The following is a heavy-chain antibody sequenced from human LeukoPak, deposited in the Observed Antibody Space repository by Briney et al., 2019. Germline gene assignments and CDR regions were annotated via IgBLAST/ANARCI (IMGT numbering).Heavy chain of an antibody. CDR2: IIPIFGTA. J-gene: IGHJ4*02. Sequence: GASVKVSCKASGGTFSSYAISWVRQAPGQGLEWVGGIIPIFGTANYAQKFQGRVTITTDESTSTAYMELSSLRSEDTAVYYCASDIVVVPAAPGSGSYSKGFDYWGQGTLVTVSS. CDR3: ASDIVVVPAAPGSGSYSKGFDY. V-gene: IGHV1-69*05. D-gene: IGHD2-2*01. CDR1: GGTFSSYA.